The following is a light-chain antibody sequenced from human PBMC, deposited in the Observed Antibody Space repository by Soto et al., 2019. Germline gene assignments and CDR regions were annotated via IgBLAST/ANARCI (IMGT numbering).Light chain of an antibody. CDR3: AAWDDSLNGYV. V-gene: IGLV1-44*01. CDR1: SSNIGSKT. CDR2: SNN. Sequence: QSLLTQPPSTSGTPGQRVTISCSGSSSNIGSKTVNWYQHLPGTAPKLLIYSNNQRPSVVPERFSGSKSGTSASLAVSGLQSVDEADYYCAAWDDSLNGYVFVTGTKLTVL. J-gene: IGLJ1*01.